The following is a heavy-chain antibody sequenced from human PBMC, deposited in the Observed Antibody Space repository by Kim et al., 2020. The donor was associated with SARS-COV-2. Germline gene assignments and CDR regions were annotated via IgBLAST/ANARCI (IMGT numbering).Heavy chain of an antibody. V-gene: IGHV2-5*02. D-gene: IGHD3-22*01. CDR3: AHRPIKRGSGYGTFDP. Sequence: SGPTLVNPTQTLTLTCTFSGFSLSSSGVGVGWIRQPPGKALEWLALIYWDDDKRYSPSLKSRLTITKDTSKNQVVLTMTNMDPVDTATCYCAHRPIKRGSGYGTFDPWGQGTLVTVSS. CDR2: IYWDDDK. J-gene: IGHJ5*02. CDR1: GFSLSSSGVG.